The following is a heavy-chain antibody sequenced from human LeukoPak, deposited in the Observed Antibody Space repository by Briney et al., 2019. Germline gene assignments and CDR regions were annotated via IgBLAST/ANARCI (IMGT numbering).Heavy chain of an antibody. CDR2: IYYSGST. J-gene: IGHJ4*02. V-gene: IGHV4-59*01. CDR1: GGSISSYY. Sequence: SETLSLTCTVSGGSISSYYWSWIRQPPGKGLEWIGYIYYSGSTNYNPSLKSRVTISVDTSKNQFSLKLSSVTAADTAVYYCAGTTSHVRGIDYWGQGTLVTVSS. CDR3: AGTTSHVRGIDY. D-gene: IGHD1-1*01.